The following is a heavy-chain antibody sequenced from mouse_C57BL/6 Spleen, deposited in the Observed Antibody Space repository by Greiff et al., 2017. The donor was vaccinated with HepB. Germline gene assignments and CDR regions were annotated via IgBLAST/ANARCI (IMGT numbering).Heavy chain of an antibody. Sequence: LVESGAELVRPGASVTLSCKASGYTFTDYEMHWVKQTPVHGLEWIGAIDPETGGTAYNQKFKGKAILTADKSSSTAYMELRSLTSEDSAVYYCTRHYYGSSSGFAYWGQGTLVTVSA. J-gene: IGHJ3*01. CDR2: IDPETGGT. V-gene: IGHV1-15*01. CDR3: TRHYYGSSSGFAY. CDR1: GYTFTDYE. D-gene: IGHD1-1*01.